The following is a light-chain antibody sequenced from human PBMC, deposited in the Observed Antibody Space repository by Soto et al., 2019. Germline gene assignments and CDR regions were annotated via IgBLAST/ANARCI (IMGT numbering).Light chain of an antibody. J-gene: IGLJ3*02. V-gene: IGLV1-40*01. Sequence: QAVVTQPPSVSGAPGQRVTISCTGSSSNIGAGYDVHWYQQLPGIAPKPLIYGNNNRPSGVPDRFSGSKSGTSASLAITGLQAEDEADYYCQSYDSSLSAWVFGGGTKLTVL. CDR1: SSNIGAGYD. CDR2: GNN. CDR3: QSYDSSLSAWV.